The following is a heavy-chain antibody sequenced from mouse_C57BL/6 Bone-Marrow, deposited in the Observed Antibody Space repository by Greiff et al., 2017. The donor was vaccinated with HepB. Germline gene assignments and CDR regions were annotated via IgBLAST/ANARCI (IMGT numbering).Heavy chain of an antibody. D-gene: IGHD2-3*01. Sequence: VQLQQSGAELVRPGTSVKMSCKASGYTFTNYWIGWAKQRPGHGLEWIGDIYPGGGYTNYNEKFKGKATLTADKSSSTAYMQFRSLTSEVSAIYYCARWRGYDGYGDYWGPGTTLTVSS. CDR3: ARWRGYDGYGDY. J-gene: IGHJ2*01. V-gene: IGHV1-63*01. CDR2: IYPGGGYT. CDR1: GYTFTNYW.